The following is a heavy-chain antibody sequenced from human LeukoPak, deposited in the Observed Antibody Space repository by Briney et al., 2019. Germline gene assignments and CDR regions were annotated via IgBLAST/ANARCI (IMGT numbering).Heavy chain of an antibody. V-gene: IGHV3-30*02. Sequence: GGSLRLSCAASGFTFSSYGMHWVRQAPGKGLEWVAFIRYDGSNKYYADSVKGRFTISRDNSKNTLYLQMNSLRAEDTAVYYCAKLGLTGHYPSDYWGQGTLVTDSS. D-gene: IGHD3-9*01. CDR3: AKLGLTGHYPSDY. CDR2: IRYDGSNK. J-gene: IGHJ4*02. CDR1: GFTFSSYG.